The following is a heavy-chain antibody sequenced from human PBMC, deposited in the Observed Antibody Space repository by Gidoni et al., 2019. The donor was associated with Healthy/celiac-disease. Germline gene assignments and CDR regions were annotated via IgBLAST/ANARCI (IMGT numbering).Heavy chain of an antibody. V-gene: IGHV3-33*01. D-gene: IGHD2-21*01. J-gene: IGHJ6*02. CDR3: ARGSDWSESYYGMDV. CDR2: IWYDGSNK. Sequence: QVQLVESGGGVVQPGRSLRLSCAASGFTFSSDGMHWVRQAPGKGLEWVAVIWYDGSNKYYADSVKGRFTISRDNSKNTLYLQMNSLRAEDTAVYYCARGSDWSESYYGMDVWGQGTTVTVSS. CDR1: GFTFSSDG.